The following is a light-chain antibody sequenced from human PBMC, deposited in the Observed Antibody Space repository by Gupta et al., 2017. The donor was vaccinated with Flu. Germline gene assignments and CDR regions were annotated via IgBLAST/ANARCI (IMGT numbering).Light chain of an antibody. CDR1: SSDVGGSNN. V-gene: IGLV2-14*01. Sequence: QPALTQPASVSGSPGQSITISCTGTSSDVGGSNNVSWYQQHPEKAPRLMIYEVSNRPSGVSNRFSGSKSGNTASLTISGLQAEDEADFYCSSYTSSSTLYVFGTGTKVTVL. CDR2: EVS. CDR3: SSYTSSSTLYV. J-gene: IGLJ1*01.